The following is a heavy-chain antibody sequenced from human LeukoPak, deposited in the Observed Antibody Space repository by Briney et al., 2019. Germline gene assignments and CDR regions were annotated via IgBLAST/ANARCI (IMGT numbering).Heavy chain of an antibody. CDR2: ISSNGGSI. D-gene: IGHD6-19*01. CDR3: ARDTCGCGSGWHLYWYFDL. CDR1: GFPYSDYA. J-gene: IGHJ2*01. V-gene: IGHV3-64*01. Sequence: GGSLLLSCAASGFPYSDYAMHWVRPAPGKELEYVSAISSNGGSIHYANSVKGRFTISRDNSKNTLYLQMDSLRAEDMAVYYCARDTCGCGSGWHLYWYFDLWGRGTLVTVSS.